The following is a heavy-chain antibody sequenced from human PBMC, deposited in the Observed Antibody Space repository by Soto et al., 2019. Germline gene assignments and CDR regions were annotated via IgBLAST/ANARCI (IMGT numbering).Heavy chain of an antibody. Sequence: QVQLVESGGGLVKPGGSLRLSCAASGFTFSDYYMSWIRQAPGKGLEWVSYISSSSSYTNYADSVKGRFTISRDNAKNSRCLQMNSLRAEDTAVYYCASLWFRELFRYFDYWGQGTLVTVSS. V-gene: IGHV3-11*05. J-gene: IGHJ4*02. CDR1: GFTFSDYY. CDR3: ASLWFRELFRYFDY. D-gene: IGHD3-10*01. CDR2: ISSSSSYT.